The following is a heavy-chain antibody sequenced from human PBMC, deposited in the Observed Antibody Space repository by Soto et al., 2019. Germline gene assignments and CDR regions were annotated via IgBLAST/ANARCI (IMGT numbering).Heavy chain of an antibody. CDR3: AKDRPIPYSIVRATTLDY. D-gene: IGHD1-26*01. CDR1: GFTFNSYP. V-gene: IGHV3-23*01. J-gene: IGHJ4*02. CDR2: ISGSGGST. Sequence: LRRSCAPSGFTFNSYPMSWVPHAPGKGLEWVSAISGSGGSTYYADSVKGRFTISRDNSKSTLYLQMNSLRAEDTAVYYLAKDRPIPYSIVRATTLDYSGQGTLVSVSA.